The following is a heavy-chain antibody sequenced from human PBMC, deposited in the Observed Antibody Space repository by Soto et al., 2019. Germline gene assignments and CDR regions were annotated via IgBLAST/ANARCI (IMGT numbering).Heavy chain of an antibody. D-gene: IGHD6-19*01. CDR2: IIPIFGSA. J-gene: IGHJ3*02. CDR3: ARTPTSSCWPRVSFDI. Sequence: QVQLVQSGAEVKKPGSSVKVYCKASGGTFSSYAISWVRQAPGQGLEWMGGIIPIFGSANYAQKFQGRVTITADESTSTAYMELSSLRSDDTAVYYCARTPTSSCWPRVSFDIWGQGTMVTVSS. CDR1: GGTFSSYA. V-gene: IGHV1-69*01.